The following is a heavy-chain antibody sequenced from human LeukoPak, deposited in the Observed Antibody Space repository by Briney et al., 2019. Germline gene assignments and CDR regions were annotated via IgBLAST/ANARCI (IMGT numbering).Heavy chain of an antibody. V-gene: IGHV4-30-2*01. CDR1: GGPISSGGYY. J-gene: IGHJ3*02. CDR2: IYHSGST. D-gene: IGHD6-13*01. CDR3: ARWAAAGHDAFDI. Sequence: PSQTLSLTCTVSGGPISSGGYYWSWIRQPPGKGLEWIGYIYHSGSTYYNPSLKSRVTISVDRSKNQFSLKLSSVTAADTAVYYCARWAAAGHDAFDIWGQGTMVTVSS.